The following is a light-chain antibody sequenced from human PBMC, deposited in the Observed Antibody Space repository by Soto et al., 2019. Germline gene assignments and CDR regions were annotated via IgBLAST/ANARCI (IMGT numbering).Light chain of an antibody. CDR3: QQYAISPYT. CDR2: GAS. Sequence: DIVLTQSPGTLSLSPGERGTLSCRDSQTVSGNYLAWYQHRPGQAPRLLIYGASSRASGIPDRFSGSGSGTDFTLTIRRLEPEDFAVYYCQQYAISPYTFGQGARLDIK. J-gene: IGKJ2*01. V-gene: IGKV3-20*01. CDR1: QTVSGNY.